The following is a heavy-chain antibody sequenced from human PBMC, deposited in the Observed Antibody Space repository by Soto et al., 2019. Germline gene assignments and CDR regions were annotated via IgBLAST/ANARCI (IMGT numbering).Heavy chain of an antibody. V-gene: IGHV1-18*04. CDR3: VREVELVRGVISFGY. CDR2: ISAYSGDT. Sequence: QVQLVQSGGEVKKSGASVKVSCETSGYTFTTYGLTWVRQAPGQGLEWMGWISAYSGDTLYAQKFQGRVTLTRDTSTRTAYMEMGGLRSDDTAVYYRVREVELVRGVISFGYWGQGTLVTVSP. D-gene: IGHD3-9*01. J-gene: IGHJ4*02. CDR1: GYTFTTYG.